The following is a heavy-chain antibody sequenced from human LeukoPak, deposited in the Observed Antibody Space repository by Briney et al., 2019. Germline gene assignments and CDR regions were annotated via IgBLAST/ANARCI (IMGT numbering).Heavy chain of an antibody. J-gene: IGHJ6*04. CDR3: ARELRATVTNYYYYGMDV. CDR1: GFTFSSYA. D-gene: IGHD4-17*01. CDR2: ISYDGSNK. Sequence: GGSLRLSCAASGFTFSSYAMHWVRQAPGKGLEGVAVISYDGSNKYYADSVKGRFTISRDNSKNTLYLQMNSLRAEDTAVYYCARELRATVTNYYYYGMDVWGKGTTVTVSS. V-gene: IGHV3-30*04.